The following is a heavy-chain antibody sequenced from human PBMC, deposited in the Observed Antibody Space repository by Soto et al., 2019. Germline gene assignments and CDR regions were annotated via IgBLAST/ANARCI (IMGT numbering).Heavy chain of an antibody. CDR3: ARSEWLRNYYYGMDV. CDR1: GYSFTSYW. D-gene: IGHD5-12*01. V-gene: IGHV5-51*01. CDR2: IYPGDSDT. J-gene: IGHJ6*02. Sequence: GESPKIPCKGSGYSFTSYWLGWVPQTPGKGQECMGVIYPGDSDTRYSPSFQGQVTISADKSISTAYLQWSRLKASDTAMYYCARSEWLRNYYYGMDVWGQGTTVTVSS.